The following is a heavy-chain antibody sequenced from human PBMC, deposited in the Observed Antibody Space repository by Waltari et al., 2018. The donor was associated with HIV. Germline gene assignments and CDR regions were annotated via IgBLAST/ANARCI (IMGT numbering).Heavy chain of an antibody. CDR2: IRYDGSNE. CDR3: AKPRHYYDSSGLDY. D-gene: IGHD3-22*01. V-gene: IGHV3-30*02. J-gene: IGHJ4*02. Sequence: QVQLVESGGGVVQPGGSLRLPCAASGFTFRSSGMHWVRQAPGRGLEWVAFIRYDGSNEYYADSVKGRFTISRDNSKNTLYLQMNSLRAEDTAVYYCAKPRHYYDSSGLDYWGQGTLVTVSS. CDR1: GFTFRSSG.